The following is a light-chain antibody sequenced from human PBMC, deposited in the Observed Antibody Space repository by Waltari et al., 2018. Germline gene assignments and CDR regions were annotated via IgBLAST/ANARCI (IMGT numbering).Light chain of an antibody. CDR1: QSVGRS. CDR3: QHYVRLPVT. J-gene: IGKJ1*01. Sequence: EIVLTQSPGTLSLSPGERATLSCWASQSVGRSLAWYQHKRGQPPRLIIYGASTRATGVPDRFSGSGSGTDFSLTISRLEPEDFAVYYCQHYVRLPVTFGQGTKVEI. CDR2: GAS. V-gene: IGKV3-20*01.